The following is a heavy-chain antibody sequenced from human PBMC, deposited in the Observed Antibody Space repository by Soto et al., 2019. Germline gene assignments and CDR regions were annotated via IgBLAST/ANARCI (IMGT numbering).Heavy chain of an antibody. Sequence: EVQLVESGGGLVQPGGSLRLSCVASGFTFNYYWMHWVRQAPGKGLVWVSRIQSDGSSPDYVDSVKGRFTISRDNAKNTLYLQMTNLRAEDTAVYYCARGGDPDYWGQGTLVTVSS. D-gene: IGHD2-21*02. V-gene: IGHV3-74*01. CDR3: ARGGDPDY. J-gene: IGHJ4*02. CDR2: IQSDGSSP. CDR1: GFTFNYYW.